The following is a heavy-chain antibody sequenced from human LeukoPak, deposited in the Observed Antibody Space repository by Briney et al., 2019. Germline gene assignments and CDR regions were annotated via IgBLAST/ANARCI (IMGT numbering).Heavy chain of an antibody. Sequence: GASVKVSCKASGYTFTSYGISWVRQAPGQGLEWMGWISAYNGNTNYAQKLQGRVTMTTDTSTSTAYMELRSLRSDDTAVYYCARVLLRVNWNFPTWFDPWGQGTRVTVSS. CDR3: ARVLLRVNWNFPTWFDP. J-gene: IGHJ5*02. CDR2: ISAYNGNT. V-gene: IGHV1-18*01. D-gene: IGHD1-1*01. CDR1: GYTFTSYG.